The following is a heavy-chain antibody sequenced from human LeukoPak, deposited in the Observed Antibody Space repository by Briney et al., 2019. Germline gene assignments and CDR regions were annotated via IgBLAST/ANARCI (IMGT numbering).Heavy chain of an antibody. J-gene: IGHJ2*01. D-gene: IGHD3-22*01. CDR2: IYYSGST. CDR3: ARDRTRGTRNYYDSSGYYSRYWYFDL. CDR1: GGSMSSYY. V-gene: IGHV4-59*01. Sequence: PSETLSLTCTVSGGSMSSYYWSWIRQPPGKGLEWIGYIYYSGSTNYNPSLKSRVTISVDTSKNQFSLKLSSVTAADTAVYYCARDRTRGTRNYYDSSGYYSRYWYFDLWGRGTLVTVSS.